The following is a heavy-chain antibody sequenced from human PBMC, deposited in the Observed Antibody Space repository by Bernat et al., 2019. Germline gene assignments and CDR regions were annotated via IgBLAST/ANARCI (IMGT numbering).Heavy chain of an antibody. CDR1: GFSLSNYW. D-gene: IGHD3-16*01. J-gene: IGHJ5*02. Sequence: EVQLLESGGDLVQPGGSLRLSCVASGFSLSNYWMSWIRQTPGTGLEWVANIKPDGSLTHHAVSVAGRFTISRDNAKNSLYLQMNTLRTEDTAVYFCARQFPTYSDKTTFDQWGPGTQVPVSS. V-gene: IGHV3-7*01. CDR3: ARQFPTYSDKTTFDQ. CDR2: IKPDGSLT.